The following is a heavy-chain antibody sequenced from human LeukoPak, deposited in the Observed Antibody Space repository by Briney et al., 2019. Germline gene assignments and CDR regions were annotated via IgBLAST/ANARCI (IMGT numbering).Heavy chain of an antibody. CDR2: INHSGST. D-gene: IGHD2-21*02. V-gene: IGHV4-34*01. CDR3: ARHVASDLRTVVVTSAWYFDL. CDR1: GGSFSGYY. J-gene: IGHJ2*01. Sequence: PSETLSLTCAVYGGSFSGYYWSWIRQPPGKGLEGIGEINHSGSTNYNPSLESRGSTSADTSKNEFSLKLNSVTAADTGVYYCARHVASDLRTVVVTSAWYFDLWGRGTLVTVSS.